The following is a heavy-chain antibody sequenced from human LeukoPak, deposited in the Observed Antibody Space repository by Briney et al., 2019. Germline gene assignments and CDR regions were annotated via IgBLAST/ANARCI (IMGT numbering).Heavy chain of an antibody. Sequence: SETLSLTCAVYGGSFSGYYWSWIRQPPGKGLEWIGEIYHSGSTNYNPSLKSRVTISVDKSKNQFSLKLSSVTAADTAVYYCAREGAKAYSSGWFDYWGQGTLVTVSS. D-gene: IGHD6-19*01. CDR2: IYHSGST. CDR3: AREGAKAYSSGWFDY. V-gene: IGHV4-34*01. CDR1: GGSFSGYY. J-gene: IGHJ4*02.